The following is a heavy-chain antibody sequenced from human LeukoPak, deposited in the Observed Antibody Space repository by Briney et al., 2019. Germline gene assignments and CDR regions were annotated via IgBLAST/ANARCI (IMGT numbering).Heavy chain of an antibody. D-gene: IGHD3-10*01. CDR3: ARDYYYGSGRHAFDI. V-gene: IGHV4-31*11. CDR2: IYYSGST. Sequence: SQTLSLTCAVSGGSISSGGYYWSWIRQHPGKGLEWIGYIYYSGSTYYNPSLKSRVTISVDTSKNQFSLKLSSVTAADTAVYYCARDYYYGSGRHAFDIWGQGTMVTVSS. J-gene: IGHJ3*02. CDR1: GGSISSGGYY.